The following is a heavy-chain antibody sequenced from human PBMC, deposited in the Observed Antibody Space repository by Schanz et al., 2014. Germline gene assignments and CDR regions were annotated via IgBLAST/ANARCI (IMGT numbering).Heavy chain of an antibody. CDR3: ARGGYGSGSYREFDY. CDR1: GYTFTTYA. V-gene: IGHV1-18*01. CDR2: ISAYNGNT. Sequence: QVQLVQSGAEVKKPGASVRVSCKASGYTFTTYAMSWVRQAPGQGLEWMGWISAYNGNTKYPQKLQGRVTMTTDTSTSTAYMELRSLRSDDTAVYYCARGGYGSGSYREFDYWGQGTLVTVSS. D-gene: IGHD3-10*01. J-gene: IGHJ4*02.